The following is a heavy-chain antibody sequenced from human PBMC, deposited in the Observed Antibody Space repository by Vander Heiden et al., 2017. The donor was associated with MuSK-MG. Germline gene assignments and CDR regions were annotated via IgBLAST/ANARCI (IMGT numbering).Heavy chain of an antibody. CDR1: GGSISSGSYY. V-gene: IGHV4-61*02. CDR2: IYTSGST. J-gene: IGHJ6*03. Sequence: QVQLQESGPGLVKPSQTLSLTCTVSGGSISSGSYYWSWIRQPAGKGLEWIGRIYTSGSTNYNPSLKSRVTMSVDTSKNQFSLKLSSVTAADTAVYYCAREVMHSSSSGFYYYYYMDVWGKGTTVTVSS. CDR3: AREVMHSSSSGFYYYYYMDV. D-gene: IGHD6-13*01.